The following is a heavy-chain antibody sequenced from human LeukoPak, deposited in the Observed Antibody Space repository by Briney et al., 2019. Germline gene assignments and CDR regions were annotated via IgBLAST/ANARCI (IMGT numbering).Heavy chain of an antibody. D-gene: IGHD1-7*01. Sequence: TGGSLRLSCAASGFTFSSYWMSWVRQAPGKGLEWVANIKQDGSEKYYVDSVKGRFTISRDNAKNSLYLQMNSLRAEDTAVYYCAREATPIHWNFDWFDPWGQGTVVTVSS. V-gene: IGHV3-7*01. CDR2: IKQDGSEK. CDR1: GFTFSSYW. CDR3: AREATPIHWNFDWFDP. J-gene: IGHJ5*02.